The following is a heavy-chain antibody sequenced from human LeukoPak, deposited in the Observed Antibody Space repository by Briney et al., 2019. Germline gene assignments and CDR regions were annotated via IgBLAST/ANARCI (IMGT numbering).Heavy chain of an antibody. V-gene: IGHV4-39*01. CDR1: GGSISSSSYY. CDR3: ARRCSSTSCLDY. CDR2: IYYSGST. Sequence: SETLSLTCTVSGGSISSSSYYWGWIRQPPGKGLEWIGSIYYSGSTYYNPSLKSRVTISVDTSKNQFSLKLSSVTAADTAVYYCARRCSSTSCLDYWGQGTLSPSPQ. D-gene: IGHD2-2*01. J-gene: IGHJ4*02.